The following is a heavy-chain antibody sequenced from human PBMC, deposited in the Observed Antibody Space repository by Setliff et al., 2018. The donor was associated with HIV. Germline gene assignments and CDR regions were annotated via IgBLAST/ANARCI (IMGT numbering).Heavy chain of an antibody. J-gene: IGHJ4*02. Sequence: PSQTLSLPCAVSGYSISSGYYWAWIRQSPGKGLDWIGSIHHSGTTYYNPSLKSRVTISVDTTTNQVSLQVNSVTAVDTAVYYCARVPHRVVGTTTLLYHFDYWGLGTLVTVFS. CDR1: GYSISSGYY. D-gene: IGHD1-26*01. CDR2: IHHSGTT. V-gene: IGHV4-38-2*01. CDR3: ARVPHRVVGTTTLLYHFDY.